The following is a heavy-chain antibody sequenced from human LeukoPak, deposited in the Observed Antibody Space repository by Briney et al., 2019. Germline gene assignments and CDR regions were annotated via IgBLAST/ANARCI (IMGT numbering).Heavy chain of an antibody. CDR1: GYSISSGYY. V-gene: IGHV4-38-2*02. J-gene: IGHJ4*02. Sequence: PSETLSLTCTVSGYSISSGYYWGWIRQPPGKGLEWIGYIYYSGSTNYNPSLKSRVTISVDRSKNQFSLKLSSVTAADTAVYYCARGGSLADSWGQGTLVTVSS. CDR3: ARGGSLADS. CDR2: IYYSGST.